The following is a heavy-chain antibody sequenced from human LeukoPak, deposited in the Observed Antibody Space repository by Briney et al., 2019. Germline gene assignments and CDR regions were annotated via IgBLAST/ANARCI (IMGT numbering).Heavy chain of an antibody. J-gene: IGHJ4*02. Sequence: GGSLRLSCAASGFTFSSYGMHWVRQAPGKGLEWVAFIRYDGSNKYYADSVKGRFTISRDNSKNTLYLQMNSLRAEGTAVYYCAKDGIGWLRHIWKLGIPGNFDYWGQGTLVTVSS. V-gene: IGHV3-30*02. CDR2: IRYDGSNK. CDR3: AKDGIGWLRHIWKLGIPGNFDY. D-gene: IGHD5-12*01. CDR1: GFTFSSYG.